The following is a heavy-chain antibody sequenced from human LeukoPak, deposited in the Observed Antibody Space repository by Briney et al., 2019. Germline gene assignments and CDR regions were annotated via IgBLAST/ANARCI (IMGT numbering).Heavy chain of an antibody. Sequence: SETLSLTCTVSGGSISSYYWSWIRQPPGKGLEWIGYIYYSGSTNYNPSLKSRVTISVDTSKNQFSLKLSSVTAADTAVYYCARHCLQYYGSGSADNWFDPWGQRTLVTVSS. V-gene: IGHV4-59*08. CDR1: GGSISSYY. D-gene: IGHD3-10*01. CDR3: ARHCLQYYGSGSADNWFDP. J-gene: IGHJ5*02. CDR2: IYYSGST.